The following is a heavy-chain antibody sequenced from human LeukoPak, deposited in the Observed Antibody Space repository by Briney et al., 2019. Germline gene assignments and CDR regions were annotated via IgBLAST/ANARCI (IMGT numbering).Heavy chain of an antibody. CDR1: GYTFTSYD. V-gene: IGHV1-2*02. J-gene: IGHJ4*02. D-gene: IGHD5/OR15-5a*01. Sequence: GASVKVSCKASGYTFTSYDINWVRQATGQGLEWMGWINPNSGGTNYAQKFQGRVTMTRDTSISTAYMELSRLRSDDTAVYYCARDVSTLDYWGQGTLVTVSS. CDR3: ARDVSTLDY. CDR2: INPNSGGT.